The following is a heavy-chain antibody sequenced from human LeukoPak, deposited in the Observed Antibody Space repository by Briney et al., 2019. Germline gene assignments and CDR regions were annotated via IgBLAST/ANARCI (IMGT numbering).Heavy chain of an antibody. V-gene: IGHV3-30*01. D-gene: IGHD3-10*01. CDR1: GFTFSSYA. Sequence: GGSLRLSCAVSGFTFSSYAMHWVRQAPGKGLEWVAVILYDGSNKYYAGSMKCRVTLSRDKSNNTLYLQMNSLRAEDTAVYYCARDPRLLGFGKSYYYFDYWGQGTLVTVSS. J-gene: IGHJ4*02. CDR2: ILYDGSNK. CDR3: ARDPRLLGFGKSYYYFDY.